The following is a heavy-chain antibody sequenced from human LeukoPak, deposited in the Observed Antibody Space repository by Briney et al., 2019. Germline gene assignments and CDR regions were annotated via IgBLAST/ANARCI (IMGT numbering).Heavy chain of an antibody. Sequence: EASVKVSCKASGGTFSSYAISWVRQAPGQGLEWMGGIIPIFGTANYAQKFQGRVTITADKSTSTAYMELSSLRSEDTAVYYCASGYCSSTSCLTYYYYYMDVWGKGTTVTVSS. CDR1: GGTFSSYA. CDR3: ASGYCSSTSCLTYYYYYMDV. J-gene: IGHJ6*03. CDR2: IIPIFGTA. V-gene: IGHV1-69*06. D-gene: IGHD2-2*01.